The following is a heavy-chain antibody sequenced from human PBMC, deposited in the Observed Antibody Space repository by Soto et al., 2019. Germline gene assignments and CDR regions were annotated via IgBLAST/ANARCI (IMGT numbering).Heavy chain of an antibody. CDR1: GDSVSSSYYY. CDR3: ARRASSRQIYTYSMDV. Sequence: SQTLSLTCTVSGDSVSSSYYYWGWIRQPPGKGLEWIGSIFYSGSTYYNPSLKSRVTISVDTSKNQFSLKLSSVTAADTAVYYCARRASSRQIYTYSMDVWGPGTTVTVSS. J-gene: IGHJ6*02. D-gene: IGHD6-13*01. V-gene: IGHV4-39*01. CDR2: IFYSGST.